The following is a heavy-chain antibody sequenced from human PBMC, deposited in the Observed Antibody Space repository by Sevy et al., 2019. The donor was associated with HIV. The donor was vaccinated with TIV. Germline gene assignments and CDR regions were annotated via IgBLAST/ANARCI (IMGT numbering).Heavy chain of an antibody. Sequence: SETLSLTCTVSGGSISSSSYYWGWIRQPPGKGLEWIGSIYYSGSAYYNPSLKSRVTISVDTSKNQFSLKLSSVTAADTAVYYRARNRRQQLVLEDWFDPWGQGTLVTVSS. CDR1: GGSISSSSYY. CDR2: IYYSGSA. D-gene: IGHD6-13*01. CDR3: ARNRRQQLVLEDWFDP. J-gene: IGHJ5*02. V-gene: IGHV4-39*01.